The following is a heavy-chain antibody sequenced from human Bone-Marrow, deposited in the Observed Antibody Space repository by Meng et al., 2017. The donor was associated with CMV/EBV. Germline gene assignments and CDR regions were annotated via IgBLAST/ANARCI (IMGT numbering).Heavy chain of an antibody. J-gene: IGHJ4*02. D-gene: IGHD2-15*01. CDR3: AREYCSGGSCCYDY. CDR2: IIPIFGTA. Sequence: SVKDFCKASGYTCTGYYMHWVRQAPGQGLEWMGGIIPIFGTANYAQKFQGRVTITTDESTSTAYMELSSLRSEDTAVYYCAREYCSGGSCCYDYWGQGTLVTVSS. V-gene: IGHV1-69*05. CDR1: GYTCTGYY.